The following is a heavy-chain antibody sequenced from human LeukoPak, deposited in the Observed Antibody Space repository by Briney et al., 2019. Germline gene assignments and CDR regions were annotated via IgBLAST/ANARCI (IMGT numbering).Heavy chain of an antibody. J-gene: IGHJ6*04. CDR1: RFTFSNHA. V-gene: IGHV3-23*01. CDR3: AELGITMIGGV. CDR2: ISDSGRNT. D-gene: IGHD3-10*02. Sequence: GGSLRLSCAASRFTFSNHAMSWVRQAPGKGLEWLSSISDSGRNTYYTDSVKGRFTISRDNAKNSLYLQMNSLRAEDTAVYYCAELGITMIGGVWGKGTTVTISS.